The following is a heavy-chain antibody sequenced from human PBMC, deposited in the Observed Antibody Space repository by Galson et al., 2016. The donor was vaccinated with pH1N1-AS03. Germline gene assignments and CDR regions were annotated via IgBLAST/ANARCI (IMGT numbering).Heavy chain of an antibody. CDR3: AREPWGATQGDY. D-gene: IGHD1-26*01. CDR1: GFTINNNY. Sequence: SLRLSCAASGFTINNNYMSWVRQAPGKGLEWVSVIYGGGDTFYADSVKGRFIISRTNSKNTVYLLMKSLRGEDTAVYYCAREPWGATQGDYWGQGTLVTVSS. V-gene: IGHV3-53*01. CDR2: IYGGGDT. J-gene: IGHJ4*02.